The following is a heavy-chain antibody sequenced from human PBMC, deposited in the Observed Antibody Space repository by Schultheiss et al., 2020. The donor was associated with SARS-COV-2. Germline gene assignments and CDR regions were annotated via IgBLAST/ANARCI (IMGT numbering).Heavy chain of an antibody. Sequence: SETLSLTSTVSGGSISSGGYYWSWIRQHPGKGLEWIGYIYYSGSTYYNPSLKSRVTISVDTSKNQFSLKLSSVTAADTAVYYCARMGAPSSADYWGQGTLVTVSS. CDR2: IYYSGST. CDR1: GGSISSGGYY. CDR3: ARMGAPSSADY. D-gene: IGHD3-22*01. J-gene: IGHJ4*02. V-gene: IGHV4-31*03.